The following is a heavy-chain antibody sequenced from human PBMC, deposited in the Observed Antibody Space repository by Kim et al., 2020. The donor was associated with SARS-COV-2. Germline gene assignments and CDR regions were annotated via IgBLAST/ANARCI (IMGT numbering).Heavy chain of an antibody. V-gene: IGHV4-39*01. D-gene: IGHD2-2*02. CDR3: AGRKKLRYPFDI. Sequence: YYSPSLKSRVTISVDTSKNQLSLRLTSVTAADTAVYYCAGRKKLRYPFDIWAQGTMVTVSA. J-gene: IGHJ3*02.